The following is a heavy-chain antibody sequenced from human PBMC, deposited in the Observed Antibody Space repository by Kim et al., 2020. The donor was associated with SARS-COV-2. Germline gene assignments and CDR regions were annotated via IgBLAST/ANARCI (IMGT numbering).Heavy chain of an antibody. CDR1: GFTFSSYA. CDR3: ARPSIAAAGENNWFDP. D-gene: IGHD6-13*01. J-gene: IGHJ5*02. CDR2: ISYDGSNK. V-gene: IGHV3-30*04. Sequence: GGSLRLSCAASGFTFSSYAMHWVRQAPGKGLEWVAVISYDGSNKYYADSVKGRFTISRDNSKNTLYLQMNSLRAEDTAVYYCARPSIAAAGENNWFDPWGQGTLVTVSS.